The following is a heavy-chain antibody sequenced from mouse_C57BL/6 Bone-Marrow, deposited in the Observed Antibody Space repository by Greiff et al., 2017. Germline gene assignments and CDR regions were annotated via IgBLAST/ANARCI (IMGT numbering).Heavy chain of an antibody. V-gene: IGHV14-4*01. CDR1: GFNFKDDY. CDR3: SSFDGNYFDF. D-gene: IGHD2-3*01. J-gene: IGHJ2*01. CDR2: IDPEIGDT. Sequence: EVMLVESGAELVRPGASVKLSCTASGFNFKDDYIHWVKQRPEQGLEWIGWIDPEIGDTEYASKFQGKATITSDTSSNTAYLQLSSLTSEDTAVYYCSSFDGNYFDFWGQGTPLTVAS.